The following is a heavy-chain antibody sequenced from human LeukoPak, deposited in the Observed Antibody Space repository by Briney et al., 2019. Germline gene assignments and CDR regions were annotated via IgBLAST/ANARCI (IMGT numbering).Heavy chain of an antibody. Sequence: GGSLRLSCAASGFTFSTYSMNWVRQAPGKGLEWVSSISSSSSYIYYADSVKGRFTISRDNAKNSLYLQMNSLRAEDTAVYYCARAYYDFWSGYYDYYYYYYMDVWGKGTTVTVSS. CDR3: ARAYYDFWSGYYDYYYYYYMDV. CDR1: GFTFSTYS. V-gene: IGHV3-21*01. J-gene: IGHJ6*03. CDR2: ISSSSSYI. D-gene: IGHD3-3*01.